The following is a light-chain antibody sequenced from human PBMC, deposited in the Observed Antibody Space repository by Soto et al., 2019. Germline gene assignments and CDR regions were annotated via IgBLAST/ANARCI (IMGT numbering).Light chain of an antibody. J-gene: IGKJ5*01. Sequence: DVVMTQTPLSLSVAPGQPASISCKSSQSLLHITGETFLFWYLQKPGQSPQLLIYEVSTRVSGVPDRFSGSGSGTDFXXEXXXXXXXDVGIYYCMQSTQLPPTFGQGTRLGIE. V-gene: IGKV2D-29*02. CDR3: MQSTQLPPT. CDR2: EVS. CDR1: QSLLHITGETF.